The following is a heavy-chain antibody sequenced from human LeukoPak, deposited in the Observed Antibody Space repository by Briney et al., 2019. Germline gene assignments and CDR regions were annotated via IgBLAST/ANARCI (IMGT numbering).Heavy chain of an antibody. CDR1: GYTFTGYY. Sequence: ASVKVSCKASGYTFTGYYMHWVRQAPGQGLEWMGRINPNSGGTNYAQKFQGRVTMTRDTSISTAYMELSRLRSDDTAVYYCARDPGYSYGYLHPFDYWGQGTLVTVSS. J-gene: IGHJ4*02. CDR2: INPNSGGT. CDR3: ARDPGYSYGYLHPFDY. V-gene: IGHV1-2*06. D-gene: IGHD5-18*01.